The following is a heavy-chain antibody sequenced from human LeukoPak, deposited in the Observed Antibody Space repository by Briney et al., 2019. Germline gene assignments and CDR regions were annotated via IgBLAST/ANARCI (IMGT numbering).Heavy chain of an antibody. CDR1: GGSISSHY. Sequence: PSETLSLTCTVSGGSISSHYWSWIRQPPGKGLEWIGYIYYSGSTNYNPSLKGRVTISVDTSKNQFSLKLSSVTAEDTAVYYCARGKGITGTADYYYYYMDVWGKGATVTVSS. D-gene: IGHD1-20*01. V-gene: IGHV4-59*11. J-gene: IGHJ6*03. CDR2: IYYSGST. CDR3: ARGKGITGTADYYYYYMDV.